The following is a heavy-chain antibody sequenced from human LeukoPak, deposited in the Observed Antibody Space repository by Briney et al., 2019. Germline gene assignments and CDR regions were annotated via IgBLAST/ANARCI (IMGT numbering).Heavy chain of an antibody. CDR3: ARDLGTNSGSYEDAFDI. J-gene: IGHJ3*02. CDR2: IIPIFGTA. V-gene: IGHV1-69*05. CDR1: GYSFTSNY. D-gene: IGHD1-26*01. Sequence: SVKVSCKASGYSFTSNYIQWVRQAPGQGLEWMGRIIPIFGTANYAQKFQGRVTITTDESTSTAYMELSSLRPEDTAVYYCARDLGTNSGSYEDAFDIWGQGTMVTVSS.